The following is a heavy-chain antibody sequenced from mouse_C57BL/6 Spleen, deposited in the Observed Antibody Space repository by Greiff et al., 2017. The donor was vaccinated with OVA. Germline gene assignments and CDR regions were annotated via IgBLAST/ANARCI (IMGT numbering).Heavy chain of an antibody. CDR3: ARDSPYYFDY. D-gene: IGHD3-2*01. CDR1: GYAFTNYL. J-gene: IGHJ2*01. V-gene: IGHV1-54*01. CDR2: INPGSGGT. Sequence: VQLKQSGAELVRPGTSVKVSCKASGYAFTNYLIEWVKQRPGQGLEWIGVINPGSGGTNYNEKFKGKATLTADKSSSTAYMQLSSLTSEDSAVYFCARDSPYYFDYWGQGTTLTVSS.